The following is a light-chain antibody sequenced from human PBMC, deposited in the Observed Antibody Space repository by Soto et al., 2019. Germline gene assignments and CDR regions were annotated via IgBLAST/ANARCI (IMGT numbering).Light chain of an antibody. Sequence: EIVMTQFPDTLSMSPGESATLSCRASRSVSTKLAWYQQRPGQAPRLLMYGASTGATGIPARFSGSGSGTEFTLTISGLQPEDFGVYYWQQYSNWMWTFGQGTKVAI. CDR1: RSVSTK. V-gene: IGKV3-15*01. CDR2: GAS. J-gene: IGKJ1*01. CDR3: QQYSNWMWT.